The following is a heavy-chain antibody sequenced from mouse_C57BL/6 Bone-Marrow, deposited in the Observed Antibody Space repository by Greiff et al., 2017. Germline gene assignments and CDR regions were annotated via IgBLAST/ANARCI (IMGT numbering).Heavy chain of an antibody. D-gene: IGHD1-1*01. CDR3: VKAVGSSPYFDD. Sequence: EMQRVESGGGLVQPGASLRLSCAASGFTFTDYYMSWVRQPPGQAPEWLALIRNKANGSTTEYTVSVKGRFTISRDTSQNILYLHMNTRRAEDSATYYCVKAVGSSPYFDDWGKGTMLTVSA. CDR2: IRNKANGSTT. CDR1: GFTFTDYY. J-gene: IGHJ2*01. V-gene: IGHV7-4*01.